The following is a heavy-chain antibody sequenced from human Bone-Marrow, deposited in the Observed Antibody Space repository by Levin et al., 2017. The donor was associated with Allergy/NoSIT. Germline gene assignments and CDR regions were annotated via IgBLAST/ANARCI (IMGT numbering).Heavy chain of an antibody. Sequence: PGGSLRLSCAASGFTFSSYAMNWVRQTPGKGFEWVSGISGTGSSTFFADSVKGRFTISRDNSKKTLYLQMNSLRAEDTAVYYCARGKEVVVVAALDYWGQGTLVPVSS. J-gene: IGHJ4*02. D-gene: IGHD2-15*01. CDR1: GFTFSSYA. CDR2: ISGTGSST. CDR3: ARGKEVVVVAALDY. V-gene: IGHV3-23*01.